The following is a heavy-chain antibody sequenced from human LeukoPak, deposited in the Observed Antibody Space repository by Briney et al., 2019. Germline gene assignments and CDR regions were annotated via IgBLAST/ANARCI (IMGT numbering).Heavy chain of an antibody. V-gene: IGHV4-34*01. Sequence: TSETLSLTCAVYGGSFSGYYWSWIRQPPGKGLEWIGEINHSGSTNYNPSLKSRATISVDTSKNQFSLKLSSVTAADTAVYYCARRPLGYCSGGSCYKPEVDYWGQGTLVTVSS. CDR2: INHSGST. D-gene: IGHD2-15*01. J-gene: IGHJ4*02. CDR3: ARRPLGYCSGGSCYKPEVDY. CDR1: GGSFSGYY.